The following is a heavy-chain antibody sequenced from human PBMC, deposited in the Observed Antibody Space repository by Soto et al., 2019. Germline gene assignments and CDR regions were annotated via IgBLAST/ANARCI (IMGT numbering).Heavy chain of an antibody. CDR1: GYTFTSYD. V-gene: IGHV1-8*01. CDR3: ARERTRGFEP. Sequence: QVHLVQSGAEVRKPGASVKVSCKASGYTFTSYDINWVRQATGQGLEWMGWMNHNSGNTAYAQKFQGSDTMTRNTSISTAHMELRSLRSEDTDVCYCARERTRGFEPWGEGTLVTVSS. J-gene: IGHJ5*02. CDR2: MNHNSGNT.